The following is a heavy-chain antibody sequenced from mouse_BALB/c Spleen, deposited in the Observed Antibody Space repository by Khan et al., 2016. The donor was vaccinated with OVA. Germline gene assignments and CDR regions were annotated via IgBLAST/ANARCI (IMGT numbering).Heavy chain of an antibody. J-gene: IGHJ2*01. D-gene: IGHD1-1*01. V-gene: IGHV1-7*01. CDR2: INPTTGYT. Sequence: VQLQESGAELAKPGASVKMSCKASGYTFINYWMNWVKQRPGQGLEWIGYINPTTGYTEYNLKFKDKATLTADKSSSTAHMQLSSLTSEDSAVYYCARRGLRSDFDYWGQGTTLTVSS. CDR3: ARRGLRSDFDY. CDR1: GYTFINYW.